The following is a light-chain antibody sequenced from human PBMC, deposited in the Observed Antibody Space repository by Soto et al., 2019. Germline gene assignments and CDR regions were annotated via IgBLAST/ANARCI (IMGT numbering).Light chain of an antibody. Sequence: GETVTIACLPSPVSSTSLAWYQVKPGKAPKLLIYAASTMESGVPARFSATVSGTEFSLTITSLQPEDFATYYCQQLCGSPITFGQGTRLEIK. CDR1: PVSSTS. CDR2: AAS. V-gene: IGKV1-9*01. J-gene: IGKJ5*01. CDR3: QQLCGSPIT.